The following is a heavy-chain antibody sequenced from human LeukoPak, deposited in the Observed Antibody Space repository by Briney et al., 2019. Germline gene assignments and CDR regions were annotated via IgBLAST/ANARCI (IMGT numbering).Heavy chain of an antibody. CDR1: GFTFSSYE. J-gene: IGHJ4*02. CDR2: ISSSGSTI. V-gene: IGHV3-48*03. Sequence: GGSLRLSCAASGFTFSSYEMNWVRQAPGKGLEWVSYISSSGSTIYYADSVKGRFTISRDNAKNSLYLQMNSLRAEDTAVYFCARVGALSSSWLLYWGQGTLVTVSS. CDR3: ARVGALSSSWLLY. D-gene: IGHD6-13*01.